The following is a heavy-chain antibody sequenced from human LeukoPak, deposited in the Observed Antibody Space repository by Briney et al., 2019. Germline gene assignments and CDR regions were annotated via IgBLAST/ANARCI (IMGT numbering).Heavy chain of an antibody. CDR1: GGSISSYY. CDR2: IYYSGST. Sequence: SETLSLTCTVSGGSISSYYWSWIRQPPGKGLEWIGYIYYSGSTNYNPSLKSRVTISVDTSKNQFSLKLSSVTAADTAVYYCAREPSGRDYYYGMDVWGQGTTVTVSS. CDR3: AREPSGRDYYYGMDV. V-gene: IGHV4-59*01. J-gene: IGHJ6*02.